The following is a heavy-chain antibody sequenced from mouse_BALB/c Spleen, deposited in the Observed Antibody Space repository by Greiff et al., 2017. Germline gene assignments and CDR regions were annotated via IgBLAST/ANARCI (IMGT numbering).Heavy chain of an antibody. J-gene: IGHJ4*01. CDR1: GFSLTSSG. CDR3: AKNRGVQHYAMDY. V-gene: IGHV2-2*02. Sequence: VQLQESGPGLVQPSQCLSITCTASGFSLTSSGVHWVRQSPGKGLEWLGVIWSGGSTDYNAAFISRLSISKNNSNSQVFLKMNSLQANDTASYYCAKNRGVQHYAMDYWGQGTSVTVSA. CDR2: IWSGGST.